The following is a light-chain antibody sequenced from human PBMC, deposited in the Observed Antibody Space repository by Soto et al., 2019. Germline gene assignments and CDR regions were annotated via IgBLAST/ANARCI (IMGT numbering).Light chain of an antibody. J-gene: IGKJ1*01. CDR2: DAS. Sequence: DIQMTQSPSFLSASVGDKVTITCRATESVSKWLAWYQEKPGNPPRPLIYDASTLESGVPSRFSGSGSGTESTLTISSLQADDFAIYYCQQYNSYSWTFGQGTKVEMK. V-gene: IGKV1-5*01. CDR3: QQYNSYSWT. CDR1: ESVSKW.